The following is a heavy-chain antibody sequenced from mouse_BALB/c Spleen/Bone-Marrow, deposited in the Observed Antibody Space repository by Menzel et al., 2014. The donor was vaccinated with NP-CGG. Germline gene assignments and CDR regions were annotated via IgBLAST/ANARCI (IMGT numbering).Heavy chain of an antibody. V-gene: IGHV7-3*02. J-gene: IGHJ2*01. Sequence: EVMLVESGGGLVQPGGSLRLSCATSGFTFTDYYMSWVRQPPGKALEWLGFIRNKPNGYTTEYSASVKGRFTTSRDNSQSILYLQMITLRAEDSATYYCARDDYGRGYWGQGTTLTVSS. CDR1: GFTFTDYY. CDR3: ARDDYGRGY. CDR2: IRNKPNGYTT. D-gene: IGHD1-1*01.